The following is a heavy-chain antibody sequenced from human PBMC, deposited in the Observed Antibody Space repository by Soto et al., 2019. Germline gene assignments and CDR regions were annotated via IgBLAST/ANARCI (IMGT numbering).Heavy chain of an antibody. CDR3: ARVLRFLEWRSRGPDYYYYMDV. CDR2: ISGSGGST. J-gene: IGHJ6*03. CDR1: GFTFSSYA. V-gene: IGHV3-23*01. Sequence: GGSLRLSCAASGFTFSSYAMSWVRQAPGKGLEWVSAISGSGGSTYYADSVKGRFTISRDNSKNTLYLQMNSLRAEDTAVYYCARVLRFLEWRSRGPDYYYYMDVWGKGTTVTVSS. D-gene: IGHD3-3*01.